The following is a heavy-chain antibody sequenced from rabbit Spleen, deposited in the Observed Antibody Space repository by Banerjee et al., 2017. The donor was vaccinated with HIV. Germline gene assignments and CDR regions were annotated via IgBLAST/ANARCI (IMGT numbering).Heavy chain of an antibody. CDR1: GFTLSGYY. Sequence: QLEESAGGLVQPGGSLKLSCKASGFTLSGYYMNWVRQAPGKGLEWIGYIDPVFGITFYANWVNGRFSISREIDQNPVFLQMTSLTAADTATYFCARDGSGGSYLALWGPGTLVTVS. D-gene: IGHD8-1*01. J-gene: IGHJ4*01. V-gene: IGHV1S7*01. CDR3: ARDGSGGSYLAL. CDR2: IDPVFGIT.